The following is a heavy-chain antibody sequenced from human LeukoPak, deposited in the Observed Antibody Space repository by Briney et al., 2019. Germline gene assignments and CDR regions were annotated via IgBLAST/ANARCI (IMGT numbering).Heavy chain of an antibody. Sequence: KAGGSLRLSCAASGFIFSSYAMSWVRQAPGKGLEWVSAISGSGSPTYYADSVKGRFTISRDNAKNSLYLQMNSLRAEDTAVYYCARVNQYSSSSGAFDIWGQGTMVTVSS. CDR1: GFIFSSYA. CDR3: ARVNQYSSSSGAFDI. J-gene: IGHJ3*02. D-gene: IGHD6-6*01. CDR2: ISGSGSPT. V-gene: IGHV3-21*01.